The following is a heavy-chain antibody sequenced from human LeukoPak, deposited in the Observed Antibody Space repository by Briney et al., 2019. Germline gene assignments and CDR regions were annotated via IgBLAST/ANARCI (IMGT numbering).Heavy chain of an antibody. D-gene: IGHD3-3*01. CDR3: ARDHRIFGVVSYYFDY. J-gene: IGHJ4*02. V-gene: IGHV3-11*01. CDR1: GFTFSDYY. Sequence: GGSLRLSCAASGFTFSDYYMSWIRQAPGKGLEWVSYISSSGSTIYYADSVKGRFTISRDNAKNSLYLQMNSLRAEDTAVYYCARDHRIFGVVSYYFDYWGQGTLVTVSS. CDR2: ISSSGSTI.